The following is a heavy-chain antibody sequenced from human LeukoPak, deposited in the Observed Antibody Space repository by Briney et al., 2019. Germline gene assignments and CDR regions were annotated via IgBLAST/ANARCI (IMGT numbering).Heavy chain of an antibody. J-gene: IGHJ4*02. V-gene: IGHV1-18*01. Sequence: ASMNVSCKVSGSTYTNYGITWVRQAPAQGLEWMGWISVYNGNTNYAQKLQGRVTMTADTSTSTAYLELRTLSSDDTAVYYCAQIGYGGNWAHYWGQGTLVTVSS. D-gene: IGHD4-23*01. CDR2: ISVYNGNT. CDR3: AQIGYGGNWAHY. CDR1: GSTYTNYG.